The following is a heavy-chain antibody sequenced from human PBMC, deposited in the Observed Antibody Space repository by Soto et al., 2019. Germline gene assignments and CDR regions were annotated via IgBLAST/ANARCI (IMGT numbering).Heavy chain of an antibody. J-gene: IGHJ5*02. CDR3: ARETQGLYNWFDP. V-gene: IGHV4-30-4*01. CDR2: IYYSGST. Sequence: PSVTLSLTCTVSGGSLSSVDYYWIWIRQPPGKGLDWIGYIYYSGSTYYNPSLKSRVTISVDTSKNQFSLKLSSVTAADTAVYYCARETQGLYNWFDPWGQGTLVTVSS. CDR1: GGSLSSVDYY.